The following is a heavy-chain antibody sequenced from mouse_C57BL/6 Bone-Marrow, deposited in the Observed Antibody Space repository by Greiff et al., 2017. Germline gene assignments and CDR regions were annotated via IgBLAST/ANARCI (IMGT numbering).Heavy chain of an antibody. Sequence: EVKLVESGGDLVKPGGSLKLSCAASGFTFSSYGMSWVRQTPDKRLEWVATISSGGSYTYYPDSVKGRFTISRDNAKNTLYLQMSSLKSEDTAMYYCARPTGYYAMDYWGQGTSVTVSS. CDR2: ISSGGSYT. J-gene: IGHJ4*01. CDR3: ARPTGYYAMDY. CDR1: GFTFSSYG. V-gene: IGHV5-6*01.